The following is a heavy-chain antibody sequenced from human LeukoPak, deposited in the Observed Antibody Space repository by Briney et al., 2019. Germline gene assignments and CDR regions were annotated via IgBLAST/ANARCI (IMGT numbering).Heavy chain of an antibody. Sequence: SVKVSCKASGGTFSSYAISWVRQAPGQGLEWMGRIIPILGIANYAQKFQGRVTITRNTSISTAYMELSSLRSEDTAVYYCARHYGSGNSFDYWGQGTLVTVSS. D-gene: IGHD3-10*01. CDR1: GGTFSSYA. V-gene: IGHV1-69*04. CDR3: ARHYGSGNSFDY. CDR2: IIPILGIA. J-gene: IGHJ4*02.